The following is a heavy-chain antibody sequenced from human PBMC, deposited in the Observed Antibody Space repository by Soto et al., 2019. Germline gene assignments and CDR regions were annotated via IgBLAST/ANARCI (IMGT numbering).Heavy chain of an antibody. CDR2: IKQDGSQT. D-gene: IGHD5-12*01. Sequence: GGSLRLSCATSGFIFSNYWMTWIRQAPGKWLDWVANIKQDGSQTFYVDSVKGRFTISRDNAKTSLYLEMKSLRAEDTAVYYCARGTDGYNYCGNCLDYWGQGXQVTVYS. J-gene: IGHJ4*03. CDR3: ARGTDGYNYCGNCLDY. CDR1: GFIFSNYW. V-gene: IGHV3-7*03.